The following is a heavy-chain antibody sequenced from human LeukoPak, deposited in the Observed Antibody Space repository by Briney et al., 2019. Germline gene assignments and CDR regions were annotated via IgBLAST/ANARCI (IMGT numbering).Heavy chain of an antibody. J-gene: IGHJ2*01. CDR1: GGSISSSSYY. D-gene: IGHD6-13*01. CDR3: ARGRLVAAAGIYRTGYFDL. V-gene: IGHV4-39*07. Sequence: PSETLSLTCTVSGGSISSSSYYWGWIRQPPGRGLEWIGSIYYSGSTYYNPSLKSRVTISVDTSKNQFSLKLSSVTAEDTAVYYCARGRLVAAAGIYRTGYFDLWGRGTLVTVSS. CDR2: IYYSGST.